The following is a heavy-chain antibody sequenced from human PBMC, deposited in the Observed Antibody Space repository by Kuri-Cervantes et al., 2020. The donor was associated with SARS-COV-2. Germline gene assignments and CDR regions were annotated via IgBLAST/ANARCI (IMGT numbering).Heavy chain of an antibody. V-gene: IGHV5-51*01. CDR1: GYSFTSYW. D-gene: IGHD1-26*01. J-gene: IGHJ5*02. Sequence: GGSLRLSCKGSGYSFTSYWIGWVRQMPGKGLEWMGIIYPGDSDTRYSPSFQGQVTISADKSISTAYLQWSSLKASDTAMYYCARWEIRSLGSWFDPWGQGTLVTVSS. CDR3: ARWEIRSLGSWFDP. CDR2: IYPGDSDT.